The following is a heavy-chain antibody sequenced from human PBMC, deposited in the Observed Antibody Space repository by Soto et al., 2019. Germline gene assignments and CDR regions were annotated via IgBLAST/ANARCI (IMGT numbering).Heavy chain of an antibody. CDR3: AREPASGFNPLGAFDI. V-gene: IGHV4-30-2*01. Sequence: SETLSLTCAVSGGSISSGGYSWSWIRQPPGKGLEWIGYIYHSGSTYYNPSLKSRVTISVDRSKNQFSLKLSSVTAADTAVYYCAREPASGFNPLGAFDIWGQGTMVTVSS. J-gene: IGHJ3*02. CDR1: GGSISSGGYS. D-gene: IGHD1-26*01. CDR2: IYHSGST.